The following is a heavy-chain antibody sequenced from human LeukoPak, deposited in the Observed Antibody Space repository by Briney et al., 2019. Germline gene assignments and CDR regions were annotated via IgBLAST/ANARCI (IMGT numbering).Heavy chain of an antibody. CDR3: TTLSLGYCSSTSCSFPYYYYYMDV. D-gene: IGHD2-2*01. V-gene: IGHV3-73*01. Sequence: GGSLRLSCAASGFTFSGSAMHWVRQASGKGLEWVGRIRSKANSYATAYAASVKGRLTISRDDSKNTAYLQMNSLKTEDTAVYYCTTLSLGYCSSTSCSFPYYYYYMDVWGKGTTVTVSS. CDR1: GFTFSGSA. J-gene: IGHJ6*03. CDR2: IRSKANSYAT.